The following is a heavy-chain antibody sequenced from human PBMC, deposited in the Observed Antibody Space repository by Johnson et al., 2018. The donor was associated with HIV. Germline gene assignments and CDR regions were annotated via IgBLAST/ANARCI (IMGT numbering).Heavy chain of an antibody. CDR1: GFTFSSYA. D-gene: IGHD7-27*01. CDR3: ANNLGTAGGAFDI. V-gene: IGHV3-30-3*01. CDR2: ISYDGSNK. Sequence: QVQLVESGGGVVQPGRSLRLSCAASGFTFSSYAMHWVRQAPGKGLEWVAVISYDGSNKYYADSVKGRFTISRDNSKNTLYLQMNSLRAEDTAVYYCANNLGTAGGAFDIWGQGTTVTVSS. J-gene: IGHJ3*02.